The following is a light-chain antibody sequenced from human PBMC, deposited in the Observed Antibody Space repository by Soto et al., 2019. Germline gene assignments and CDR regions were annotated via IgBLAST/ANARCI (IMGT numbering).Light chain of an antibody. CDR3: SSYTNKDTLL. Sequence: QPVLTQPASVSGSPGQSITISCTGTSSDVGGYDHVSWYQQHPGKAPKLIIYDVTVRPSGISRRFSGSKSDNTASLAVSGLQPKDEADYYCSSYTNKDTLLFGGGTKLTVL. J-gene: IGLJ3*02. V-gene: IGLV2-14*03. CDR1: SSDVGGYDH. CDR2: DVT.